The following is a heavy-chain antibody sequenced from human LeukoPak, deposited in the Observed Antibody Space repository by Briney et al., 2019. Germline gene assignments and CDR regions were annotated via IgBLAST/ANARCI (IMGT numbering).Heavy chain of an antibody. CDR2: IYYSGST. J-gene: IGHJ6*02. Sequence: PSETLSLTCTVSGGSISSYYWSWIRQPPGKGLEWIGYIYYSGSTNYNPSLKSRVTISVDTSKNQFSLKLSSVTAADTAVYYCARDGYGDFWGEYYYYGMDVWGQGTTVTVSS. D-gene: IGHD4-17*01. V-gene: IGHV4-59*12. CDR3: ARDGYGDFWGEYYYYGMDV. CDR1: GGSISSYY.